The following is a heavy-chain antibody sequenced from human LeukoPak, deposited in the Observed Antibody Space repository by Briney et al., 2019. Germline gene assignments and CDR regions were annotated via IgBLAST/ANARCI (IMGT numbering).Heavy chain of an antibody. CDR1: AFTFSSYA. CDR2: ISGSGGSI. CDR3: AKDGPYSSSWYPDY. Sequence: PGGSLRLSCAASAFTFSSYAMSWVRQAPGKGLEWVSSISGSGGSIYYADSVKGRFTMSRDNSKNTLYLQMNSLRAEDTAVYYCAKDGPYSSSWYPDYWGQGTLVTVSS. V-gene: IGHV3-23*01. D-gene: IGHD6-13*01. J-gene: IGHJ4*02.